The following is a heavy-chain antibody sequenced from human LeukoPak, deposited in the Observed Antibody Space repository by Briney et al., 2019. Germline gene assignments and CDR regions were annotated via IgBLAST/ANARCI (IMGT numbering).Heavy chain of an antibody. J-gene: IGHJ4*02. Sequence: SETLSLTCTVSGYSISSNYYWGWIRQPPGKGLEWIGTIYRSGSTYYNPSLKGRVTISLDTSKNQFSLRLSSVTAADTAVYYCARTNSGSYYPLFDYWGQGTLVTVPS. CDR3: ARTNSGSYYPLFDY. CDR2: IYRSGST. D-gene: IGHD3-10*01. CDR1: GYSISSNYY. V-gene: IGHV4-38-2*02.